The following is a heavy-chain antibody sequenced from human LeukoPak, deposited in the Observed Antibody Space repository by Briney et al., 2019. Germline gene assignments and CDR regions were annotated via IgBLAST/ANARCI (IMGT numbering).Heavy chain of an antibody. CDR1: GFTFSSYA. CDR2: ISSSGDGT. CDR3: ANHLEYCSTGSCSYFDY. D-gene: IGHD2-15*01. V-gene: IGHV3-23*01. Sequence: GSLRLSCAASGFTFSSYAMSWVRQAPGKGLEWVSAISSSGDGTFYADSVKGRFTISRDNSKNMLYLQMNSLRADDTAVYYCANHLEYCSTGSCSYFDYWGQGTLVTVSS. J-gene: IGHJ4*02.